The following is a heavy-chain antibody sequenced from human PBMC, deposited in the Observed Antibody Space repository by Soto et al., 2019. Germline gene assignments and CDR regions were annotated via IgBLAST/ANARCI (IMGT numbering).Heavy chain of an antibody. CDR3: AKDGNCTSNRCFAGGEFDY. J-gene: IGHJ4*02. D-gene: IGHD2-2*01. V-gene: IGHV3-23*01. Sequence: LXLSYAASGFTFSNYAVSWVRQAPGKGLEWISAISGSCEYTYYEDSVKGRFTVSRDNSKSTLYLQMSSLRPEDSATYYCAKDGNCTSNRCFAGGEFDYWGQGTQVTVSS. CDR1: GFTFSNYA. CDR2: ISGSCEYT.